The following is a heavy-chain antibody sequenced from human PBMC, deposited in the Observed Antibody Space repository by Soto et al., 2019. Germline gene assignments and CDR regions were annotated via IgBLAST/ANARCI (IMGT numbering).Heavy chain of an antibody. D-gene: IGHD3-22*01. J-gene: IGHJ4*02. V-gene: IGHV3-74*01. CDR2: INSDGSST. CDR1: GFTFSSYW. Sequence: LRLSCAASGFTFSSYWMYWVRQAPGKGLVWVSRINSDGSSTSYADSVKGRFTISRDNAKNTLYLQMNSLRAEDTAVYYCASGPYDSSCYYYFAYWGQGTLVTGSS. CDR3: ASGPYDSSCYYYFAY.